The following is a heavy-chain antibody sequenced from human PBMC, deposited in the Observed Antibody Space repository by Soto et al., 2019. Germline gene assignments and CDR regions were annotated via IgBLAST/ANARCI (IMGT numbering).Heavy chain of an antibody. D-gene: IGHD3-3*01. Sequence: PGGSLRLSCAASGFTFSSYGMHWVRQAPGKGLEWVAVIWYDGSNKYYADSVKGRFTISRDNSKNTLYLQMNSLRAEDTAVYYCARDARLITIFGDFDYWGQGTLVTVSS. CDR2: IWYDGSNK. J-gene: IGHJ4*02. V-gene: IGHV3-33*01. CDR3: ARDARLITIFGDFDY. CDR1: GFTFSSYG.